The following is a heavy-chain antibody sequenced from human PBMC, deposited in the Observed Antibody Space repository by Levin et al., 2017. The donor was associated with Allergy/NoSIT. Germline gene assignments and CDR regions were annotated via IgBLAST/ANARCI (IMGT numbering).Heavy chain of an antibody. CDR1: GFTVSSNY. CDR3: ARAPYYFDGSAYYSGYFDS. CDR2: IYRGGST. Sequence: GGSLRLSCAASGFTVSSNYMSWVRQAPGKGLEWVSVIYRGGSTSYAGSVKGRFTISGDNAKNTLYLQMNSLRAEDTAVYYCARAPYYFDGSAYYSGYFDSWGQGILVTVSS. D-gene: IGHD3-22*01. V-gene: IGHV3-66*01. J-gene: IGHJ4*02.